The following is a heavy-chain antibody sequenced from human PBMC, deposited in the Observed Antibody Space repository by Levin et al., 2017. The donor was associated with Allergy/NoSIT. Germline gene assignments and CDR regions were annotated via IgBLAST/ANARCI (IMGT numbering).Heavy chain of an antibody. CDR2: ISSNGAST. J-gene: IGHJ3*02. CDR1: GFTFINYA. CDR3: VKAYSGSYYSGSAFDI. V-gene: IGHV3-64D*06. D-gene: IGHD3-10*01. Sequence: GGSLRLSCSASGFTFINYAMHWVRQAPGEGLEYVSAISSNGASTYYTDSVKGRITISRDNSKNTMYLQMSSLRAEDTAVYYCVKAYSGSYYSGSAFDIWGQGTMVTVSS.